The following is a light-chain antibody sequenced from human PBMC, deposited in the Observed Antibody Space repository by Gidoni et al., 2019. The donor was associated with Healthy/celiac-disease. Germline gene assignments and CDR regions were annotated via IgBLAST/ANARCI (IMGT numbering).Light chain of an antibody. CDR2: EVS. CDR3: SSYTSSSTSV. Sequence: QSALPQPASVSGSPGQSITLSCTGTSSDVGGYNYVSWYQQHPGKAPKLMIYEVSNRPSGVSNRFSGSKSGNTASLTISGLQAEDEADYCCSSYTSSSTSVFGGGTKLTVL. CDR1: SSDVGGYNY. J-gene: IGLJ2*01. V-gene: IGLV2-14*01.